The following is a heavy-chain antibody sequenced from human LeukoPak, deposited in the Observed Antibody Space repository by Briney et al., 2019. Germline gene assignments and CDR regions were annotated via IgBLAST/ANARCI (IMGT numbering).Heavy chain of an antibody. Sequence: GSLRLSCTASGFTFSSYAMSWIRQPPGKGLEWIGEINHSGSTNYNPSLKSRVTISVDTSKNQFSLKLSSVTAADTAVYYCATRGWRWPQHFDYWGQGTLVTVSS. CDR2: INHSGST. J-gene: IGHJ4*02. CDR1: GFTFSSYA. D-gene: IGHD5-24*01. CDR3: ATRGWRWPQHFDY. V-gene: IGHV4-34*08.